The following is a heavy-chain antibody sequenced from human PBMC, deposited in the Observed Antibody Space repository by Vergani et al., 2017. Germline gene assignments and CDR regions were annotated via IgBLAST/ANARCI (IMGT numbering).Heavy chain of an antibody. J-gene: IGHJ5*02. D-gene: IGHD2-15*01. V-gene: IGHV7-4-1*02. CDR2: INTNTGNP. CDR3: ARDQRDIVVVVAATHWFDP. CDR1: GYTFTSYA. Sequence: QVLLVQSGAEVKKPGASVRVSCKTSGYTFTSYAMNWVRQAPGQGLEWMGWINTNTGNPTYAQGFTGRFVFSLDTSVSTAYLQISSLKAEDTAVYYCARDQRDIVVVVAATHWFDPWGQGTLVTVSS.